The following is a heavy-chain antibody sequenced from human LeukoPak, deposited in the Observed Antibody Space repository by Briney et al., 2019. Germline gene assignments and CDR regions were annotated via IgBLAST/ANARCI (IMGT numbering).Heavy chain of an antibody. V-gene: IGHV3-23*01. CDR1: GFTFNIYS. CDR2: ITDSGGST. Sequence: GGSLRLSCAASGFTFNIYSMSWVRQAPGRGLEWVSAITDSGGSTYYADSVKGRFTISRDNSKNTLFWQMTSLRAEDTALYYCAKISGYFDYWGRGTLVTVSS. J-gene: IGHJ4*02. D-gene: IGHD3-10*01. CDR3: AKISGYFDY.